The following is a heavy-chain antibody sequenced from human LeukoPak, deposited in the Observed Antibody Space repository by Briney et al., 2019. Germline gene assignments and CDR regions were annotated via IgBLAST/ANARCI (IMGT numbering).Heavy chain of an antibody. CDR3: ASQGSYYDILTGYYHDAFDI. Sequence: SETLSLTCTVSGGSVSSGSYYWSWIRQPPGKGLEWIGYIYYSGSTNYNPSLKSRVTISVDTSKNQFSLKLSSVTAADTAVYYCASQGSYYDILTGYYHDAFDIWGRGTMVTVSS. CDR1: GGSVSSGSYY. J-gene: IGHJ3*02. CDR2: IYYSGST. V-gene: IGHV4-61*01. D-gene: IGHD3-9*01.